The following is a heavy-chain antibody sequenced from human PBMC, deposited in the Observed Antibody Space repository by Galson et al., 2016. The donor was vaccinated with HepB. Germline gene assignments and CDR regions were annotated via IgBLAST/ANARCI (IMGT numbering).Heavy chain of an antibody. CDR3: AREYSRRSGSDL. CDR1: GFTLGDYT. J-gene: IGHJ4*02. V-gene: IGHV3-21*06. CDR2: ISSVSTHT. Sequence: SLRLSCAASGFTLGDYTMTWVRQAPGKGLEWVASISSVSTHTCYADSLRGRFTISRDNAQSSLYLQINSLRAEDTAVYYCAREYSRRSGSDLWGQGTLVTVSS. D-gene: IGHD6-19*01.